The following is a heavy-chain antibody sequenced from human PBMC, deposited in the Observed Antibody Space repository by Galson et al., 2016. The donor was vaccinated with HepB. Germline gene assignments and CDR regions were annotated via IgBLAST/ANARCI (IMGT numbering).Heavy chain of an antibody. CDR1: GGSISGSSYY. V-gene: IGHV4-39*01. CDR2: IYYAGRT. J-gene: IGHJ5*02. CDR3: ARRGTEKNWFDP. Sequence: SETLSLTCTVSGGSISGSSYYWAWVRQPPGKGLECFGIIYYAGRTYSNPSPKSRVTISVDTSKNQFSLNLNSVTVADTAVYYCARRGTEKNWFDPWGQGTLVTVSS.